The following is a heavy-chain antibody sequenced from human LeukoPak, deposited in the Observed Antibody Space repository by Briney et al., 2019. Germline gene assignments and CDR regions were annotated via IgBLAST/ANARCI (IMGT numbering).Heavy chain of an antibody. CDR1: GGSFSGYY. Sequence: SSETLSLTCAVYGGSFSGYYWSWIRQPPGKGLEWIGEINHSGSTNYNPSLKSRVTISVDTSKNQFSLKLSSVTAADTAVYYCARGDLWFREFPKPPYNWFDPWGQGTLVTVSS. CDR3: ARGDLWFREFPKPPYNWFDP. V-gene: IGHV4-34*01. CDR2: INHSGST. D-gene: IGHD3-10*01. J-gene: IGHJ5*02.